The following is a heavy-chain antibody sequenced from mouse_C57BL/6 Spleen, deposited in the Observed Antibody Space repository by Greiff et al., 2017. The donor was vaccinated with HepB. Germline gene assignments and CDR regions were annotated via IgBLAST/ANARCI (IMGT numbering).Heavy chain of an antibody. CDR1: GYTFTSYW. Sequence: QVQLQQPGAELVKPGASVKLPCKASGYTFTSYWMHWVKQRPGQGLEWIGMIHPNSGSTNYNEKFKSKATLTVDKSSSTAYMQLSSLTSEDSAVYYCASYYGSSAWFAYWGQGTLVTVSA. CDR3: ASYYGSSAWFAY. CDR2: IHPNSGST. J-gene: IGHJ3*01. D-gene: IGHD1-1*01. V-gene: IGHV1-64*01.